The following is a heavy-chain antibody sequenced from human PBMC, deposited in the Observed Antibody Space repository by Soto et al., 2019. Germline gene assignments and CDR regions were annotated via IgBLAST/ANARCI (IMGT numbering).Heavy chain of an antibody. V-gene: IGHV1-3*01. J-gene: IGHJ6*02. D-gene: IGHD6-13*01. CDR1: GYTFTSYA. CDR3: ERAQQLVRYYYYYGMDV. CDR2: INAGNGNT. Sequence: ASVKVSCKASGYTFTSYAMHWVRQAPGQRLEWMGWINAGNGNTKYSQKFQGRVTITRDTSASTAYMELSSLRSEDTAVYYCERAQQLVRYYYYYGMDVWGQGTTVTVSS.